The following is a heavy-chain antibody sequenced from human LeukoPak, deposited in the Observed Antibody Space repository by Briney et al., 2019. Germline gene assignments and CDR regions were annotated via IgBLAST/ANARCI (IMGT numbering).Heavy chain of an antibody. CDR3: ARGRHGGWFDP. V-gene: IGHV4-34*01. J-gene: IGHJ5*02. CDR1: GGSFSGYY. D-gene: IGHD3-10*01. CDR2: INHSGST. Sequence: SETLSLTCAVYGGSFSGYYWSWIRQPPGKGLEWIGEINHSGSTNYNPSLKSRVTISVDTSKNQFSLKPSSVTAADTAVYYCARGRHGGWFDPWGQGTLVTVSS.